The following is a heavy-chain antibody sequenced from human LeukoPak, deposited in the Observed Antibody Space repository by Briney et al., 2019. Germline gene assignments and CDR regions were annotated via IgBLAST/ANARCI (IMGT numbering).Heavy chain of an antibody. J-gene: IGHJ4*02. CDR2: IYYSGST. D-gene: IGHD5-18*01. V-gene: IGHV4-59*08. Sequence: PSETLSLTCTVSGGSISSYYWSWIRQPPGKGLEWIGYIYYSGSTYYNPSLKSRVTISVDTSKNQFSLKLSSVTAADTAVYYCARVNTATLPFDYWGQGTLVTVSS. CDR3: ARVNTATLPFDY. CDR1: GGSISSYY.